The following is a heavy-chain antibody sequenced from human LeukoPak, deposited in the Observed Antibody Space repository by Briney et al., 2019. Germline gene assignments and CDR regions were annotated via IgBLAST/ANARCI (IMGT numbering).Heavy chain of an antibody. J-gene: IGHJ3*02. CDR2: GHFSGST. Sequence: PSETLSLTCSASGGSISSSGYYWGWIRQPPGKGPEWIGSGHFSGSTYYNPSLKSRVIVSVDTSKNQFSLKLLSVTAADTAVYYCARQFPDSSGAYYAFDIWGQGTMVTVSS. CDR3: ARQFPDSSGAYYAFDI. CDR1: GGSISSSGYY. V-gene: IGHV4-39*01. D-gene: IGHD3-22*01.